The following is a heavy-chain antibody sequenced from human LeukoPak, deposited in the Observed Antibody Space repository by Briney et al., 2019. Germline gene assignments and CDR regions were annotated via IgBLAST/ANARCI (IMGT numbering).Heavy chain of an antibody. D-gene: IGHD2-15*01. CDR3: AKISHCSGGSCYSTGVDY. Sequence: GGSLRLSCAVSGFTVSGNYMNWVRQAPGKGLEWVSLIYSGGTTYYADSVKGRFTISRDNSKNTLYLQMNSLRAEDTAVYYCAKISHCSGGSCYSTGVDYWGQGTLVTVSS. CDR1: GFTVSGNY. CDR2: IYSGGTT. J-gene: IGHJ4*02. V-gene: IGHV3-53*05.